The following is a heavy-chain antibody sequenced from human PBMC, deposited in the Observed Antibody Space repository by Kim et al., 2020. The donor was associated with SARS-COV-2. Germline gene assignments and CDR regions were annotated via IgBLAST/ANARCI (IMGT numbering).Heavy chain of an antibody. J-gene: IGHJ4*02. CDR3: LREPHN. Sequence: GGSLRLSCAASGFSFSDYYMTWIRQAPGKGLEWVAYINSDGSSTDYADSVNGRFTISRDSAKRSVALQMNSLTPEDTAEYYCLREPHNWGQGTLVTVSS. CDR1: GFSFSDYY. V-gene: IGHV3-11*01. CDR2: INSDGSST.